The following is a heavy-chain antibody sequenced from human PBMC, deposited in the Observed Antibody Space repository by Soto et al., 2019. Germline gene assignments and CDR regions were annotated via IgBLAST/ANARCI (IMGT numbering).Heavy chain of an antibody. J-gene: IGHJ4*02. CDR1: GGSISSYY. Sequence: SETLSLTCTVSGGSISSYYWSWIRQPPGKGLEWIGYIYYSGSTNYNPSLKSRVTISVDTSKNQFSLKLSSVTAADTAVYYCARLEFDYFDYWGQGTLVTVSS. D-gene: IGHD3-10*01. CDR3: ARLEFDYFDY. CDR2: IYYSGST. V-gene: IGHV4-59*08.